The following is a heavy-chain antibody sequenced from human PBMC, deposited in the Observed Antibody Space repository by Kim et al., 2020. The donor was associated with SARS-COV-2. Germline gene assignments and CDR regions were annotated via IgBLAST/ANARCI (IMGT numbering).Heavy chain of an antibody. J-gene: IGHJ5*02. CDR3: ARDLTYGDYEGWFDP. V-gene: IGHV4-59*01. CDR1: GGSISSYY. D-gene: IGHD4-17*01. Sequence: SETLSLTCTVSGGSISSYYWSWIRQPPGKGLEWIGYIYYSGSTNYNPSLKSRVTISVDTSKNQISLKLSSVTAADTAVYYCARDLTYGDYEGWFDPWGQGTLVTVSS. CDR2: IYYSGST.